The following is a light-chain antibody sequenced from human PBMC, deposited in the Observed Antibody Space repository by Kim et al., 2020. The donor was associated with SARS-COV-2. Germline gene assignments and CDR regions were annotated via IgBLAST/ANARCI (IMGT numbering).Light chain of an antibody. CDR3: QQYNNWPQT. J-gene: IGKJ1*01. CDR2: GAY. CDR1: QSVSSN. Sequence: VAPGERATRSCRARQSVSSNLAWYQQKPGQAPRLLIYGAYTRATGIPARCSGSGSGTEFTLTIRSLQSEDFAVYYCQQYNNWPQTFGQGTKVEIK. V-gene: IGKV3-15*01.